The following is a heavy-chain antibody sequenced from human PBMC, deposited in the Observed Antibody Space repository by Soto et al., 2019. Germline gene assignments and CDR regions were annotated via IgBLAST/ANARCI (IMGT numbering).Heavy chain of an antibody. V-gene: IGHV4-61*01. CDR3: ARERLYSKLLDV. D-gene: IGHD6-13*01. CDR2: IYYSGST. J-gene: IGHJ6*02. CDR1: GGSVSSGSYY. Sequence: SETLSLTCTVSGGSVSSGSYYWSWIRQPPGKGLEWIGYIYYSGSTNYNPSLKSRVTISVDTSKNQFSLKPSSVTAADTAVYYCARERLYSKLLDVWGQGTTVTASS.